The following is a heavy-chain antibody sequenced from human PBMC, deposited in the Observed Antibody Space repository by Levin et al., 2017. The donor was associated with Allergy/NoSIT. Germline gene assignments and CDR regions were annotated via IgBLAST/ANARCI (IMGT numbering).Heavy chain of an antibody. CDR1: GGSISSYY. CDR3: ARDRENWGRVLWYFDL. CDR2: IYTSGST. J-gene: IGHJ2*01. V-gene: IGHV4-4*07. D-gene: IGHD7-27*01. Sequence: SETLSLTCTVSGGSISSYYWSWIRQPAGKGLEWIGRIYTSGSTNYNPSLKSRVTMSVDTSKNQFSLKLSSVTAADTAVYYCARDRENWGRVLWYFDLWGRGTLVTVSS.